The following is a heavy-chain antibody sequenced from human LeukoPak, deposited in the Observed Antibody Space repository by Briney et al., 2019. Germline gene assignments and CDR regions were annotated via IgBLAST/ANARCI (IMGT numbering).Heavy chain of an antibody. CDR3: ARVLSGSNFDY. D-gene: IGHD3-22*01. CDR1: GESFSGYY. CDR2: INHSGST. Sequence: SETLSLTCAVYGESFSGYYWSWIRQPPGKGLKWIGEINHSGSTNYNPSLKSRVTISVDKSKNQFSLRLSSVTAADTAVYYCARVLSGSNFDYWGQGTLVTVSS. V-gene: IGHV4-34*01. J-gene: IGHJ4*02.